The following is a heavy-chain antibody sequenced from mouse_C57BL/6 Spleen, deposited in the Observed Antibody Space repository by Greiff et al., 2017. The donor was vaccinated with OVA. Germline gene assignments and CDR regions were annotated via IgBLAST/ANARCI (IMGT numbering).Heavy chain of an antibody. CDR1: GYAFSSSW. V-gene: IGHV1-82*01. CDR3: AITPFAY. D-gene: IGHD1-3*01. Sequence: VNVVESGPELVKPGASVKISCKASGYAFSSSWMNWVKQRPGKGLEWIGRIYPGDGDTNYNGKFKGKATLTADKSSSTAYMQLSSLTSEDSAVYFCAITPFAYWGQGTLVTVSA. CDR2: IYPGDGDT. J-gene: IGHJ3*01.